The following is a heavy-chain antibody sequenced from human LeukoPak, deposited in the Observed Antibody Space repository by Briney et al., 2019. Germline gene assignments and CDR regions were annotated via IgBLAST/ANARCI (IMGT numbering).Heavy chain of an antibody. CDR3: ARDGSGSLFDY. Sequence: SETLSLTCTVSGGSMRSYYWSWIRRPPGKGLEWIGYISYSGSTIYNPSLKSRVTMSVDTSKNQFSLKLSSVTAADTAVYYCARDGSGSLFDYWGQGTLVTVSS. D-gene: IGHD3-10*01. V-gene: IGHV4-59*12. CDR2: ISYSGST. CDR1: GGSMRSYY. J-gene: IGHJ4*02.